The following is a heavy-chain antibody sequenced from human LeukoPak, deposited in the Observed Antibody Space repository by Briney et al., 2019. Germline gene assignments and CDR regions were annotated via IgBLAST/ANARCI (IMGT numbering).Heavy chain of an antibody. J-gene: IGHJ6*03. D-gene: IGHD6-25*01. CDR2: INPSGGST. CDR3: ARGWERLPDYYYYMDV. V-gene: IGHV1-46*01. Sequence: GASVTVSYKASGYTFTVYYMHWVRQAPGQGLEWMGIINPSGGSTSYAQKFQGRVTMTRDMSTSTVYMELSSLRSEDTAVYYCARGWERLPDYYYYMDVWGKGTTVTVSS. CDR1: GYTFTVYY.